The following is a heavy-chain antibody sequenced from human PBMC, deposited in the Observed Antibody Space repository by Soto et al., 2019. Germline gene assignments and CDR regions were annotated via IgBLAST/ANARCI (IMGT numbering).Heavy chain of an antibody. Sequence: QVQLQESGPGLVKPSETLSLTCTVSGGSINGYYWSWIRQPPGKVLQWIGNIYYTGSTNYNTSLKSRVTLSVVSSKNQVSLKLSSVTAADTAVYYCTRVGGYYGDYPNFDYWGQGTLVTVSS. CDR1: GGSINGYY. CDR2: IYYTGST. CDR3: TRVGGYYGDYPNFDY. V-gene: IGHV4-59*01. D-gene: IGHD4-17*01. J-gene: IGHJ4*02.